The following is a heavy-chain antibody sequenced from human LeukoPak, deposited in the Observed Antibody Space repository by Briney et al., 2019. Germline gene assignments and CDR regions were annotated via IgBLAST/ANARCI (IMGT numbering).Heavy chain of an antibody. CDR1: GYTFTSYG. CDR3: ARDSGRSIVATSPEPFDI. D-gene: IGHD5-12*01. V-gene: IGHV1-18*01. CDR2: ISAYNGNT. J-gene: IGHJ3*02. Sequence: ASVKVSCKASGYTFTSYGISWVRQAPGQGLEWMGWISAYNGNTNYAQKLQGRVTMTTDTSTSTAYMELRSLRSDGTAVYDCARDSGRSIVATSPEPFDIWGQGTMVSVSS.